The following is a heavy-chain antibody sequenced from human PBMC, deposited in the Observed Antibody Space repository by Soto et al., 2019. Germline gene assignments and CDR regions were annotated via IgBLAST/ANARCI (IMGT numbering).Heavy chain of an antibody. J-gene: IGHJ2*01. Sequence: QVQLVQSGAEVKKPGASVKVSCKASGYTFTSYGISWVRQAPGQGLEWMGWISAYNGNTNYAQKLQGRVTMTTDTSTSTAYMELRSLRSDDTAVYYCARDWSSSSWYGQVLDWYFDLWGRGTLVTVSS. D-gene: IGHD6-13*01. CDR2: ISAYNGNT. V-gene: IGHV1-18*01. CDR3: ARDWSSSSWYGQVLDWYFDL. CDR1: GYTFTSYG.